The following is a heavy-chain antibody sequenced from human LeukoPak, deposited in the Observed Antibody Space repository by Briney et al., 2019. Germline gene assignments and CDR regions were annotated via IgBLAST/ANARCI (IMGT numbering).Heavy chain of an antibody. CDR3: AREVTS. D-gene: IGHD2-21*02. Sequence: GGSLRLSCAASDFIVSSNYMSWVRQAPGKGLEWVSVIYSSGSTNYADSVQGRFSISRDNAKNSLYLQMNSLRAEDTAVYYCAREVTSWGQGTLVSVSS. V-gene: IGHV3-66*01. J-gene: IGHJ5*02. CDR2: IYSSGST. CDR1: DFIVSSNY.